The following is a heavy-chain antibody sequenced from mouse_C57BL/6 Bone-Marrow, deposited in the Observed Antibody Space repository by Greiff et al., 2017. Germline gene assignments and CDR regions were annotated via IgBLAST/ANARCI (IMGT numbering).Heavy chain of an antibody. CDR1: GFSLTSYG. CDR2: IWRGGST. J-gene: IGHJ4*01. CDR3: AKGGGYDRGYYAMDY. D-gene: IGHD2-2*01. Sequence: VQGVESGPGLVQPSRSLSITCTVSGFSLTSYGVHWVRQSPGKGLEWLGVIWRGGSTDYNAAFMSRLSITKDNSKSQVFFKMNSLQADDTAIYYCAKGGGYDRGYYAMDYWGQGTSVTVSS. V-gene: IGHV2-5*01.